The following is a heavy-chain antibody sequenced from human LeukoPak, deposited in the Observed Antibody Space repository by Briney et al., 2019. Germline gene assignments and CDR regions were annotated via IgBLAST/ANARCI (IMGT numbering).Heavy chain of an antibody. D-gene: IGHD3-22*01. V-gene: IGHV4-39*01. J-gene: IGHJ2*01. Sequence: PSETLSLTCTVSGVSISSSTYYWGWIRQPPGKGLEWIGSIHYSGSTYYNPSLKSRVTLSVDTSKNQFSLKLSSVTAADTAVYYCARQWANYYDSPGQYWYFDLWGRGTLVTVSS. CDR3: ARQWANYYDSPGQYWYFDL. CDR2: IHYSGST. CDR1: GVSISSSTYY.